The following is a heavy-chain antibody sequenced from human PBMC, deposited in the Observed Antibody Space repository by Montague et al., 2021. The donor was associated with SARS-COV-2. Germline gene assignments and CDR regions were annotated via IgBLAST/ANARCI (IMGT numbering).Heavy chain of an antibody. CDR1: GGSISSYY. Sequence: SETLSLTCTVSGGSISSYYWSWIRQPAGKGLEWIGRIYTSGSTNYNPSLKSRVTMSVDTSKNQFSLKLRSVTAADTAVYYCARGRQHINMVVVVVTGGEYYFDFWGQGTLVAVSS. V-gene: IGHV4-4*07. CDR3: ARGRQHINMVVVVVTGGEYYFDF. J-gene: IGHJ4*02. CDR2: IYTSGST. D-gene: IGHD3-22*01.